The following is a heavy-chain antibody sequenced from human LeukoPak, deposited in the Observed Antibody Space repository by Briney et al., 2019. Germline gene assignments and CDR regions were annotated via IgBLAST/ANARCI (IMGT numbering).Heavy chain of an antibody. CDR2: IKQDGREK. D-gene: IGHD1-26*01. J-gene: IGHJ4*02. CDR1: GFTFSSYW. CDR3: ARHSGTYFDY. V-gene: IGHV3-7*01. Sequence: GGFLRLSCAASGFTFSSYWMTWVRQAPGKGLEWVANIKQDGREKYYVDSVKGRFTISRDNAKNSLYLQMNSLRAEDTAVYYCARHSGTYFDYWGQGTLVTVSS.